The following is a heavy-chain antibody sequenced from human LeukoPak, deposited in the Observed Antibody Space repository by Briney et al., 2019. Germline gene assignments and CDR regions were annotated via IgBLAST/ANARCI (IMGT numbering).Heavy chain of an antibody. CDR2: ISYDGSNK. V-gene: IGHV3-30*04. D-gene: IGHD6-13*01. CDR1: GFTFSSYA. J-gene: IGHJ4*02. Sequence: GGSLRLSCAASGFTFSSYAMHWVRQAPGKGPEWVAVISYDGSNKYYADSVKGRFTISRDNSKNTLYLQMNSLRAEDTAVYYCARDGGVSSSWADYWGQGTLVTVSS. CDR3: ARDGGVSSSWADY.